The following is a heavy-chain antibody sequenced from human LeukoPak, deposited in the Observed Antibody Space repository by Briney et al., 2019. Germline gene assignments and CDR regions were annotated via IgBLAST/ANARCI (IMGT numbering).Heavy chain of an antibody. CDR1: GGSISSVGYS. D-gene: IGHD1-26*01. V-gene: IGHV4-30-2*01. CDR2: IYHSGST. J-gene: IGHJ3*02. Sequence: SQTLSLTCAVSGGSISSVGYSWSWIRQPPGKGLERIGYIYHSGSTYYNPSLKSRVTISVDRSKNQFSLKLSSVTAADTAVYYCARGWVGATTFGAFDIWGQGTMVTVSS. CDR3: ARGWVGATTFGAFDI.